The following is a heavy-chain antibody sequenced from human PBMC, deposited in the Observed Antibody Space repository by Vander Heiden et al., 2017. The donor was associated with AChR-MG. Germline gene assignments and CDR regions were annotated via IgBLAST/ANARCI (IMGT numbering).Heavy chain of an antibody. CDR3: ARPRLRYFDWLLADV. D-gene: IGHD3-9*01. J-gene: IGHJ6*02. CDR2: ISGSGGST. CDR1: GFTFSSYA. Sequence: EVQLLESGGGLVQPGGSLRLSCAASGFTFSSYAMSWVRQAPGKGLEWVSAISGSGGSTYYADSVKGRFTISRDNSKNTLYLQMNSLRAEDTAVYYCARPRLRYFDWLLADVWGQGTTVTVSS. V-gene: IGHV3-23*01.